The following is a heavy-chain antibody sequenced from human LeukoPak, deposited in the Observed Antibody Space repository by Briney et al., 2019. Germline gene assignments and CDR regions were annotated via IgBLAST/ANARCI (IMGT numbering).Heavy chain of an antibody. D-gene: IGHD4-23*01. CDR3: ARREPHGDYGGKIRYYYYMDV. CDR1: GGSFSGCY. Sequence: SETLSLTCAVYGGSFSGCYWSWIRQPPGKGLEWIGEINHSGSTNYNPSLKSRVTISVDTSKNQFSLKLSSVTAADTAMYYCARREPHGDYGGKIRYYYYMDVWGKGTTITISS. V-gene: IGHV4-34*01. J-gene: IGHJ6*03. CDR2: INHSGST.